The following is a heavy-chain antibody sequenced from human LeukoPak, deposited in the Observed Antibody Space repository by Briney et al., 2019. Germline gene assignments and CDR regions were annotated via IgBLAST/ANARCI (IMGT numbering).Heavy chain of an antibody. CDR2: FDPEDGET. CDR1: GYTLTELS. V-gene: IGHV1-24*01. J-gene: IGHJ4*02. Sequence: ASVKVSCKVSGYTLTELSMPWVRQAPGKGLEWMGGFDPEDGETIYAQKFQGRVTMTEDTSTDTAYMELSSLRSEDTAVYYCATCSSSWPLDFDYWGQGTLVTVSS. D-gene: IGHD6-13*01. CDR3: ATCSSSWPLDFDY.